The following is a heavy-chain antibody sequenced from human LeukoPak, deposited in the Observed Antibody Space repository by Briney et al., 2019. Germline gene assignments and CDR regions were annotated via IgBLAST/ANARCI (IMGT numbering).Heavy chain of an antibody. V-gene: IGHV4-30-4*01. CDR2: ITLYSGTT. D-gene: IGHD6-13*01. CDR3: GRYVAAAGTVDP. Sequence: PSQTLSLTCSVSGGSISSGDHYWTWIRQPPGGGLEWMGFITLYSGTTSYNPSLKSRLTISVDSSRNQFSLKLNSVTAADTALYYCGRYVAAAGTVDPWGQGTLVTVSS. CDR1: GGSISSGDHY. J-gene: IGHJ5*02.